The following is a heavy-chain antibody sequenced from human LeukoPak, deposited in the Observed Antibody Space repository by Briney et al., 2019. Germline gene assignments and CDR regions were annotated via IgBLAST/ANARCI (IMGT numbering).Heavy chain of an antibody. CDR3: TTFYHEYSPY. CDR2: IKSSADGGTP. Sequence: GGSLRLSCTGSGFSFSRAWMIWVRQAPGKGLEWVGRIKSSADGGTPDYAAPARGRFTISRDDSKNTLYLQMNSLKTEDTAVYYCTTFYHEYSPYWGRGTLVTVSS. V-gene: IGHV3-15*01. D-gene: IGHD2/OR15-2a*01. J-gene: IGHJ4*02. CDR1: GFSFSRAW.